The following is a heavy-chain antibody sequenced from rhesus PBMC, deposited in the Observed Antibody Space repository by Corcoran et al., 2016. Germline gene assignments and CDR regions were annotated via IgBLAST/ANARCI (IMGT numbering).Heavy chain of an antibody. Sequence: QVQLQESGPGLVKPSETMSLTCAVSGSSISSGYFCRWIRPPPGKGLEWIGYITYRGSTSYNPSLKSRVTISRDTSKNQFSLKLSSVTAADTAVYYCARSRGSGNFDYWGQGVLVTVSS. CDR1: GSSISSGYF. D-gene: IGHD2-21*01. CDR2: ITYRGST. J-gene: IGHJ4*01. CDR3: ARSRGSGNFDY. V-gene: IGHV4-122*02.